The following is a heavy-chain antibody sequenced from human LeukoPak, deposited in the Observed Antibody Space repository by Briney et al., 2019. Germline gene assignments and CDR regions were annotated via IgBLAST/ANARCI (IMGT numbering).Heavy chain of an antibody. D-gene: IGHD1-1*01. J-gene: IGHJ4*02. Sequence: PGGSLRLSCTASGFTFSDYTMNWVRQAPGKGLEWLASISGSGKYIYSADSMKGRFTISRDNAKNSLNQQMSSLRAEDTAIYYCVSGTLGTTGFNYWAQGTLVTVSS. CDR2: ISGSGKYI. CDR1: GFTFSDYT. V-gene: IGHV3-21*01. CDR3: VSGTLGTTGFNY.